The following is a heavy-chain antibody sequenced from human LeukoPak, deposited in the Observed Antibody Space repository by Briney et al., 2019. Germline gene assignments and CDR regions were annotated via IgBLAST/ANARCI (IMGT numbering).Heavy chain of an antibody. CDR2: ISGSGGST. D-gene: IGHD3-3*01. CDR1: GFTFSSYA. CDR3: AKAIDYDFWSGYYLDY. J-gene: IGHJ4*02. Sequence: GGSLRLSCAASGFTFSSYAMSWVRQAPGKGLEWVPAISGSGGSTYYADSVKGRFTISRDNSKSTLYLQMNSLRAEGTAVYYCAKAIDYDFWSGYYLDYWGQGTLVTVSS. V-gene: IGHV3-23*01.